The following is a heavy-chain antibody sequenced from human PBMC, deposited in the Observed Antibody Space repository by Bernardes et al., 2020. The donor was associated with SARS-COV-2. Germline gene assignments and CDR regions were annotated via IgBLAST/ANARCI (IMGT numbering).Heavy chain of an antibody. CDR3: ARGTLTSRATYYFDY. V-gene: IGHV4-30-2*01. CDR1: GGSISSDDYS. Sequence: SETLSLTCAVSGGSISSDDYSWSWIRQPPGKGLEWIGYIYQSGTTYYNPSLKSRLTISLDRSKTHFSLNLSSVTAADTAMYYCARGTLTSRATYYFDYWGQGTLVTVSS. CDR2: IYQSGTT. J-gene: IGHJ4*02.